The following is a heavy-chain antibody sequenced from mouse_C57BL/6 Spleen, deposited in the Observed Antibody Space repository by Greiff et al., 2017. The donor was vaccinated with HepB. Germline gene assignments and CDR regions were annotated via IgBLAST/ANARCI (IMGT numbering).Heavy chain of an antibody. CDR2: IWSGGST. Sequence: VQLQQSGPGLVQPSQTLSITCTVSGFSLTSYGVHWVRQSPGKGLEWLGVIWSGGSTDYNAAFISRLSISKDNSKSQVFFKMNSLQADDTAIYYCAREEDYGGRGSSWFAYWGQGTLVTVSA. V-gene: IGHV2-2*01. J-gene: IGHJ3*01. CDR1: GFSLTSYG. D-gene: IGHD1-1*01. CDR3: AREEDYGGRGSSWFAY.